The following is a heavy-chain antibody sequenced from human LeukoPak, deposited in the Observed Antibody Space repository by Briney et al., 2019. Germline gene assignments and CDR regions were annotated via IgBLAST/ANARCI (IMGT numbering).Heavy chain of an antibody. Sequence: ASVKVSCKASGYTFTSYGISWVRQAPGQGLEWMGWISAYNGNTNYARKLQGRVTMTTDTSTSTAYMELRSLRSDDTAVYYCARDGSDYYGSGSYSYWGQGTLVTISS. CDR2: ISAYNGNT. V-gene: IGHV1-18*01. CDR1: GYTFTSYG. D-gene: IGHD3-10*01. J-gene: IGHJ4*02. CDR3: ARDGSDYYGSGSYSY.